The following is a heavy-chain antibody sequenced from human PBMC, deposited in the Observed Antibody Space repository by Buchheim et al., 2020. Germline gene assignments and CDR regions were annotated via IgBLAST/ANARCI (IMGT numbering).Heavy chain of an antibody. Sequence: EVQLLESGGGLVQPGGSLRLSCAASGFTFSNYAMSWVRQAPGKGLEWVSSISDSGGSTYYADSVKGRFTISRDNSKNTLDLQMNSLRAEDAAVYYCAKADGSLPYGMGVWGQGTT. J-gene: IGHJ6*02. CDR2: ISDSGGST. V-gene: IGHV3-23*01. CDR1: GFTFSNYA. CDR3: AKADGSLPYGMGV. D-gene: IGHD3-10*01.